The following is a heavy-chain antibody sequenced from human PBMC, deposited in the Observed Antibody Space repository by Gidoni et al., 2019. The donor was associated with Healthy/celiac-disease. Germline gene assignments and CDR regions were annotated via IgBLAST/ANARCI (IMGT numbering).Heavy chain of an antibody. CDR2: IIPIFGTA. D-gene: IGHD6-19*01. J-gene: IGHJ6*02. V-gene: IGHV1-69*01. Sequence: QVQLVQSGAEVKKPGYSVKVSCKASGGTFSRYAISWVRQAPGKGLEWMGWIIPIFGTANYAQKFQGRVTITADESTSTAYMELSSLRSEDTAVYYCARDGKVDSSGWYGSAIYYYGMDVWGQGTTVTVSS. CDR1: GGTFSRYA. CDR3: ARDGKVDSSGWYGSAIYYYGMDV.